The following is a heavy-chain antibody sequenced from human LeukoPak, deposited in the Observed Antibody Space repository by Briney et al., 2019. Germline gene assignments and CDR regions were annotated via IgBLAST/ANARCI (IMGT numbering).Heavy chain of an antibody. J-gene: IGHJ4*02. CDR3: ARGADSSGYYSIFYFDY. CDR1: TASITSYY. CDR2: IYCRGST. Sequence: PSETLSLTSTVDTASITSYYWNWIRQPPGKGLEWNGYIYCRGSTNYNPSLESRGTITVDTSKNQFCLKLSSVTAADTAVYYCARGADSSGYYSIFYFDYWGQGTLVTVYS. D-gene: IGHD3-22*01. V-gene: IGHV4-59*01.